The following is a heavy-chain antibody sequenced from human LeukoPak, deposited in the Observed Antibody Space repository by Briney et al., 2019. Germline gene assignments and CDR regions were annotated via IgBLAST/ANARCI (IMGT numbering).Heavy chain of an antibody. V-gene: IGHV4-59*08. D-gene: IGHD1-26*01. CDR2: IYYSGST. CDR3: ARLQGSRAIDY. Sequence: SETLSLTCAVYGGSFSGYYWSWIRQPPGKGLEWIGYIYYSGSTNYNPSLQSRVTISVDTAKHQFSLILSSVTAADTAVYYCARLQGSRAIDYWGQGTLVTVSS. CDR1: GGSFSGYY. J-gene: IGHJ4*02.